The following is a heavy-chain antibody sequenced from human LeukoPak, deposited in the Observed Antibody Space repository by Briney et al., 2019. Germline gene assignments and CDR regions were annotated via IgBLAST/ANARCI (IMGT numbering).Heavy chain of an antibody. CDR2: VKAKSDGGTS. Sequence: GGSLRLSCAASEFPFSNAWISWVRQAPGKGLEWVGRVKAKSDGGTSDYAAPVKGRFTISRDDSKNTLYLEMNSLTIEDTGVYYCTSRYNYGSYWGQGTLVTVSS. CDR1: EFPFSNAW. V-gene: IGHV3-15*01. J-gene: IGHJ4*02. D-gene: IGHD5-18*01. CDR3: TSRYNYGSY.